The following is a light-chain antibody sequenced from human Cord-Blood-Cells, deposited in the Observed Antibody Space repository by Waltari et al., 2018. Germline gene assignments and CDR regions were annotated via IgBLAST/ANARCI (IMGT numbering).Light chain of an antibody. V-gene: IGKV1-5*03. CDR3: QQYNSYSLT. CDR2: KAS. Sequence: DIQMTQSPSTLSASVGDRVTITCRASQSISSGLAWYQQKPGKAPKILIYKASSLESGVPSRFSGSGSGTEFTLTISSLQPDDFATYSCQQYNSYSLTFGGGTKVEIK. CDR1: QSISSG. J-gene: IGKJ4*01.